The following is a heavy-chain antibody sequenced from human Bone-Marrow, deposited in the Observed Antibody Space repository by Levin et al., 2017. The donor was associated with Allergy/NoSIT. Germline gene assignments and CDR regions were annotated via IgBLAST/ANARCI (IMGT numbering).Heavy chain of an antibody. CDR2: IKQDGSEK. CDR1: GFTFSSHW. V-gene: IGHV3-7*01. Sequence: GGSLRLSCAASGFTFSSHWMSWVRQAPGKGLEWVANIKQDGSEKYYVDSVKGRLTISRDNAKNSLYLKMNSLRAEDTSVYYCARIGQKIQLWANWFDPWGQGTLVTVSS. D-gene: IGHD5-18*01. J-gene: IGHJ5*02. CDR3: ARIGQKIQLWANWFDP.